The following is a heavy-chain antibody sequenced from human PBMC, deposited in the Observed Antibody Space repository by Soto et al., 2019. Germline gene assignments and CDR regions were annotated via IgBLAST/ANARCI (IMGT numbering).Heavy chain of an antibody. CDR1: GGTFSSYA. Sequence: ASVKVSCKASGGTFSSYAISWVRQAPGQGLEWMGRIIPILGTANYAQKFQGRVTITADESTSTAYMEVSSLRSEDTAVYYCARSPSLEDCSSTSCPPYYFYYYGMDVWGQGTTVTVSS. CDR2: IIPILGTA. J-gene: IGHJ6*02. CDR3: ARSPSLEDCSSTSCPPYYFYYYGMDV. D-gene: IGHD2-2*01. V-gene: IGHV1-69*11.